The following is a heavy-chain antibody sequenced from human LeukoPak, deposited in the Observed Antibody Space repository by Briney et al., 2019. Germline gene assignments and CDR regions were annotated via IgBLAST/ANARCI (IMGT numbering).Heavy chain of an antibody. V-gene: IGHV3-7*01. D-gene: IGHD3-10*01. J-gene: IGHJ4*02. Sequence: GGSLRLSCAASGFTSSNYWMSWVRQAPGKGLEWVANIKQDGSEKYYVDSVKGRFTISRDNAKNSVYLQMNSLRGEDTAVYYCASTGSGWGQGTLVTVSS. CDR2: IKQDGSEK. CDR1: GFTSSNYW. CDR3: ASTGSG.